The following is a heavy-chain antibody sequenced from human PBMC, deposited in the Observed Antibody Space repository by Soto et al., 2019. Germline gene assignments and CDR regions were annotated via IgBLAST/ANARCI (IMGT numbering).Heavy chain of an antibody. V-gene: IGHV1-18*01. CDR2: INPLKGDT. D-gene: IGHD2-2*02. CDR3: ARVKVPAAILGAFDL. J-gene: IGHJ3*01. CDR1: GYTFSTYD. Sequence: ASVKVSCKASGYTFSTYDITWVRQAPGQGLEWMGWINPLKGDTNSAARFQDRLTMTTDTSTRTAYMELRSLTSDDTAVYYCARVKVPAAILGAFDLWGQGTVVTVSS.